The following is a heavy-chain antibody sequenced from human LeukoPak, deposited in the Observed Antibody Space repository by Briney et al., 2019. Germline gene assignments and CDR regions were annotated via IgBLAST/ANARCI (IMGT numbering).Heavy chain of an antibody. D-gene: IGHD6-13*01. V-gene: IGHV4-59*11. J-gene: IGHJ4*02. CDR1: GGCISSHY. CDR2: IYYSGST. Sequence: SETLSLTCTVSGGCISSHYWSWIRQPPGKGLEWIGYIYYSGSTNYNPSLKSRVTISVDTSKNQFSLKLSSVTAADTAVYYCARFGRGSSWYYFDYWGQGTLVTVSS. CDR3: ARFGRGSSWYYFDY.